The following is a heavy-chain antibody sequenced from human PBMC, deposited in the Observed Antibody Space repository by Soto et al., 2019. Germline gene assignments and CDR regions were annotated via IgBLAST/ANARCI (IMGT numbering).Heavy chain of an antibody. Sequence: EVQLLESGGNLVQPGGSLRLSCAASGFTFSSYGMSWVRQAPGKGLEWVSSISADGGKYYVDSVKGRFSVSRDNSKSTLYLQRDSRRAEYTAVYYCATNNDYFGGFDCWGQGKLVTVSS. V-gene: IGHV3-23*01. CDR3: ATNNDYFGGFDC. J-gene: IGHJ4*02. CDR1: GFTFSSYG. D-gene: IGHD4-17*01. CDR2: ISADGGK.